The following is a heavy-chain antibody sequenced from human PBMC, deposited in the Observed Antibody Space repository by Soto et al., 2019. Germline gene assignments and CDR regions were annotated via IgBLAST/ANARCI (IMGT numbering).Heavy chain of an antibody. CDR1: GGSISSYY. V-gene: IGHV4-59*01. Sequence: QVQLQESGPGLVKPSETLSLTCTVSGGSISSYYWSWIRQPPGKGLEWIGYIYSSGSTNYNPSLKSRVTISVDTSKNQFSLKLSSVTAADTAVYYCASLGGMDVWGQGTTVTVSS. CDR3: ASLGGMDV. J-gene: IGHJ6*02. CDR2: IYSSGST.